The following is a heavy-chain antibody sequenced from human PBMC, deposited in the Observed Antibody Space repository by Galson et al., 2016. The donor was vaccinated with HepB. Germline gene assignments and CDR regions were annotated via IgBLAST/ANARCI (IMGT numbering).Heavy chain of an antibody. CDR3: ICELGVAIRRHY. J-gene: IGHJ4*02. D-gene: IGHD3-3*01. CDR1: GFTFINYG. Sequence: SLRLSCAASGFTFINYGMHWVRQAPGKGLEWVALIWYDGTNKYYADSVKGRFTIYRHNSQNTLYLQMDSLRVEDTAVYYCICELGVAIRRHYWGQGTLVTVSS. CDR2: IWYDGTNK. V-gene: IGHV3-30*02.